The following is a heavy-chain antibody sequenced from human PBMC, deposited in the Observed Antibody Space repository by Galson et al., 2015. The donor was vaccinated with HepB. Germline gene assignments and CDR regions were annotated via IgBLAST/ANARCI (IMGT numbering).Heavy chain of an antibody. D-gene: IGHD6-13*01. J-gene: IGHJ6*02. V-gene: IGHV3-53*01. CDR1: GFTVSSNY. Sequence: SLRLSCAASGFTVSSNYMSWVRQAPGKGLEWVSVIYSGGSTYYADSVKGRFTISRDNSKNTLYLQMNSLRAEDTAVYYCARAPQRWYGSYYGMDVWGQGTTVTASS. CDR3: ARAPQRWYGSYYGMDV. CDR2: IYSGGST.